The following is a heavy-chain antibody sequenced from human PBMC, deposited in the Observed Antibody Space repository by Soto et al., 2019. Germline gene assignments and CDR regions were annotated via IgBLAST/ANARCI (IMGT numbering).Heavy chain of an antibody. CDR1: GGSISSYY. CDR2: IYYNGNT. Sequence: SETLSLTCTVSGGSISSYYWSWIRQPPGKGLEWIGYIYYNGNTNYDPSLKSRVTISVDTSKNQVSLKLSSVTAADTAVYYCARYGYYYGMGVWGQGTTVTVSS. V-gene: IGHV4-59*01. CDR3: ARYGYYYGMGV. D-gene: IGHD4-17*01. J-gene: IGHJ6*02.